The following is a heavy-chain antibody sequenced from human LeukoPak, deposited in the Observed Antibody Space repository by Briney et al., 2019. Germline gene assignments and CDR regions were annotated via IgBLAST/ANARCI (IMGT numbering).Heavy chain of an antibody. CDR1: GGSFRGYY. V-gene: IGHV4-34*01. CDR3: ARAEHIVVVTGGLYFDS. Sequence: SETLSLTCAVYGGSFRGYYWSWLRQPPGKGLEWIGEINHSGSTNYNPSLKSRVTISVDTSKNQFSLKLSSVTAADTAVYYGARAEHIVVVTGGLYFDSWGQGTLVTVSS. D-gene: IGHD2-21*02. CDR2: INHSGST. J-gene: IGHJ4*02.